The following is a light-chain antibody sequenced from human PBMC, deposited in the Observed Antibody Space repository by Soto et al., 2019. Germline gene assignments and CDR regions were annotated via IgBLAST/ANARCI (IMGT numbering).Light chain of an antibody. CDR2: DDS. CDR1: NIESKS. Sequence: SYELTQPPSVSVAPGQTARIMCGGNNIESKSVHWYQQRPGQAPVVVVYDDSDRPSGIPERFSGSNSGNTATLTINRVEAGDEADYSCQVRDSRNDHLVFGGGTKLTVL. J-gene: IGLJ3*02. CDR3: QVRDSRNDHLV. V-gene: IGLV3-21*02.